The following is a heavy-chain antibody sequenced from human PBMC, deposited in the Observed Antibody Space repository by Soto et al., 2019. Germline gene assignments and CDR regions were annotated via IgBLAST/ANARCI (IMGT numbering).Heavy chain of an antibody. J-gene: IGHJ5*02. CDR2: LNTNSGRT. V-gene: IGHV1-8*01. CDR3: ARVPASLDP. CDR1: GYSFTSYD. Sequence: QEQLVQSGAVVKEPGASVTVSCKASGYSFTSYDINWVRQAAGQGLEWMGWLNTNSGRTGYAQKFQGRVTMTMDTSSSTAYMELNSLRSADTAVYYCARVPASLDPWGQGTLVTVSS.